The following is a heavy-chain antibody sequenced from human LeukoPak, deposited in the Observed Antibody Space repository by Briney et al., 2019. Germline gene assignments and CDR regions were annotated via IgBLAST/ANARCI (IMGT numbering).Heavy chain of an antibody. CDR1: GGSFSGYY. V-gene: IGHV4-34*01. D-gene: IGHD1-26*01. J-gene: IGHJ5*02. CDR2: INHGGST. CDR3: ARGSGSYYGVFWFDP. Sequence: PSETLSLTCAVYGGSFSGYYWSWIRQPPGKGLEWIGEINHGGSTNYNPSLKSRVTISVDTSKNQFSLKLSSVTAADTAIYYCARGSGSYYGVFWFDPWGQGTLVTVSS.